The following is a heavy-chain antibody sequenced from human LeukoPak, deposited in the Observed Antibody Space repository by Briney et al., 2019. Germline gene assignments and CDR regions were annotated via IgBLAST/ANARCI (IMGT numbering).Heavy chain of an antibody. J-gene: IGHJ4*02. CDR1: GGSISSYY. CDR2: IYTSGGT. Sequence: KPSETLSLTCTVSGGSISSYYWSWIRQPAGKGLEWIGRIYTSGGTNYNPSLKSRVTMSVDTSKNQFSLKLSSVTAADTAVYYCARVTPNYYGSGSSYFDYWGQGTLVTVSS. D-gene: IGHD3-10*01. CDR3: ARVTPNYYGSGSSYFDY. V-gene: IGHV4-4*07.